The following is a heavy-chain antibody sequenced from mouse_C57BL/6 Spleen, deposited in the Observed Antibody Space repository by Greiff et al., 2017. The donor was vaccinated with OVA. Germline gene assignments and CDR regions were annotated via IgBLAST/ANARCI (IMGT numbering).Heavy chain of an antibody. CDR3: ARHSDYYGSSGYYAMDY. CDR1: GYTFTSYG. D-gene: IGHD1-1*01. J-gene: IGHJ4*01. V-gene: IGHV1-81*01. Sequence: QVHVKQSGAELARPGASVKLSCKASGYTFTSYGISWVKQRTGQGLEWIGEIYPRSGNTYYNEKFKGKATLTADKSSSTAYMELRSLTSEDSAVYFCARHSDYYGSSGYYAMDYWGQGTSVTVSS. CDR2: IYPRSGNT.